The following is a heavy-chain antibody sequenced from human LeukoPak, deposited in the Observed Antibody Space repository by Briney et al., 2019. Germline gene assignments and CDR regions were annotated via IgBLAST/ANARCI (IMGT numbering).Heavy chain of an antibody. D-gene: IGHD2-2*01. CDR2: IIPIFGTA. V-gene: IGHV1-69*13. Sequence: ASVKVSCKASGGTFSSYAISWVRQAPGQGLEWMGGIIPIFGTANYAQKFQGRVTITADESTSTAYMELSSLRSGDTAVYYCARCSSTSCYPYDAFDIWGQGTMVTVSS. J-gene: IGHJ3*02. CDR1: GGTFSSYA. CDR3: ARCSSTSCYPYDAFDI.